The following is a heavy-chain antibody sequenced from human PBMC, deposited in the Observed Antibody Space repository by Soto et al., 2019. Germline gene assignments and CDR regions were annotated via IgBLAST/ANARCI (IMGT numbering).Heavy chain of an antibody. D-gene: IGHD5-18*01. CDR2: IIPIFGTV. Sequence: QVQLVQSGAEVKKPGSSVKVSCKASGGTFSSYGLSWVRQAPGHGLEWMGGIIPIFGTVNYAQKFQGRVTISADASTSTAYMELSSLTSEDTAVYYRARDLGYNYGVYYGMDVWGRGTTVIVSS. J-gene: IGHJ6*02. CDR1: GGTFSSYG. CDR3: ARDLGYNYGVYYGMDV. V-gene: IGHV1-69*01.